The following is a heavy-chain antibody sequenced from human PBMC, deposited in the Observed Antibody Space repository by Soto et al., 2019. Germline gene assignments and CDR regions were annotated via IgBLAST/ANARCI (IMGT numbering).Heavy chain of an antibody. Sequence: PQGLLCARSRLTLSAYNMHLDRQAPGKWLEWVAAISHDGTNKNYGDSVKGRFTISRDNSKNTLYLQMNSLRPEDTALYYCAKDEYYYSRSGYYIFDYWGQGTLVTVSS. J-gene: IGHJ4*02. V-gene: IGHV3-30*18. CDR2: ISHDGTNK. D-gene: IGHD3-22*01. CDR1: RLTLSAYN. CDR3: AKDEYYYSRSGYYIFDY.